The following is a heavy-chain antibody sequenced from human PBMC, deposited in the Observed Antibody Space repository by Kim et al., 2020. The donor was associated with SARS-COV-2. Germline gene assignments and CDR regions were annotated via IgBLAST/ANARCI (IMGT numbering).Heavy chain of an antibody. CDR2: INTNTGNP. J-gene: IGHJ4*02. CDR3: ATGRGCPDY. Sequence: ASVKVSCKTSGYTFTSYPLTWVRQAPGQGLEWMGWINTNTGNPTYAQGFTGRFVFSLDTSVSTAYLQISSLQADDTAVYYCATGRGCPDYLGQGTLVTVSP. V-gene: IGHV7-4-1*02. D-gene: IGHD1-26*01. CDR1: GYTFTSYP.